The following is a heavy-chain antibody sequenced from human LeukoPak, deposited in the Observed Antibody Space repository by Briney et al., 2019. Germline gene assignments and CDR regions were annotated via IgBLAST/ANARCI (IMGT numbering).Heavy chain of an antibody. CDR3: AKFEKGRAYSSGFCDY. J-gene: IGHJ4*02. CDR1: GYTFTNYG. CDR2: TSAYNGHT. Sequence: GASVKVSCKASGYTFTNYGITWVRQAPGQGLEWMGWTSAYNGHTNYGQNLQGRVTMTIDTSTSTAYMEVRSLRSDDTAVYYCAKFEKGRAYSSGFCDYWGQGTLVTVSS. V-gene: IGHV1-18*01. D-gene: IGHD3-22*01.